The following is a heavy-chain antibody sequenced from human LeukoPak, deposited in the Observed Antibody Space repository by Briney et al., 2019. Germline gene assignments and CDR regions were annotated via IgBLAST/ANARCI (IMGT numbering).Heavy chain of an antibody. V-gene: IGHV4-61*01. J-gene: IGHJ3*02. CDR3: ARVPVGWTSGAFDI. Sequence: SETLSLTCAVSGGSVSSGSYYWSWIRQPPGKGLEWIGYIHYSGSTDYNPSLKSRVTISVDTSKNQFSLKLSSVTAADTAVYYCARVPVGWTSGAFDIWGQGTMVTVSS. D-gene: IGHD3-10*01. CDR2: IHYSGST. CDR1: GGSVSSGSYY.